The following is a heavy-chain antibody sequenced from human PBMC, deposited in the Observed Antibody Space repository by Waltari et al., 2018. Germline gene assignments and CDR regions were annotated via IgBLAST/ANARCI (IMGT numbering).Heavy chain of an antibody. CDR1: GVSISSYY. D-gene: IGHD6-13*01. Sequence: QVQLQESGPGLVKPSETLSLTCTVSGVSISSYYWSWIRQPPGKGLEWIGYIYYSGSTNYNPSLKSRVTISVDTSKNQFSLKLSSVTAADTAVYYCARATYSRGNDYWGQGTLVTVSS. V-gene: IGHV4-59*01. CDR2: IYYSGST. J-gene: IGHJ4*02. CDR3: ARATYSRGNDY.